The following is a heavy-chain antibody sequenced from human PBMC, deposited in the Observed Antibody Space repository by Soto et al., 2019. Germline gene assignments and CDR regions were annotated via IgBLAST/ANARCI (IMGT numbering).Heavy chain of an antibody. Sequence: QVQLQESGPGLVKPSETLSLTCTVSGGSVSSGSYYWSWIRQPPGKGLEWIGYIYYSGSTNYNPSLKSRVPIPVAPAKNQFSLKPGFVTAADTAGYYRAGGGYSSGWCLDYWGQGTLVTVSS. V-gene: IGHV4-61*01. CDR3: AGGGYSSGWCLDY. CDR1: GGSVSSGSYY. D-gene: IGHD6-19*01. CDR2: IYYSGST. J-gene: IGHJ4*02.